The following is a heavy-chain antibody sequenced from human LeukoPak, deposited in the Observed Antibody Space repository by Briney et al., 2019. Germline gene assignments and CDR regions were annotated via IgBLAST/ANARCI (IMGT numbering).Heavy chain of an antibody. CDR1: GYTFTGYY. CDR3: ARVKTYYYDSSGYSYYFDY. CDR2: INPNSGGT. V-gene: IGHV1-2*02. D-gene: IGHD3-22*01. Sequence: ASVKVSCKASGYTFTGYYMNWVRQAPGQGLEWMGWINPNSGGTNYAQKFQGRVTMTRDTSISTAYMELSRLRSDDTAVYYCARVKTYYYDSSGYSYYFDYWGQGTLVTVSS. J-gene: IGHJ4*02.